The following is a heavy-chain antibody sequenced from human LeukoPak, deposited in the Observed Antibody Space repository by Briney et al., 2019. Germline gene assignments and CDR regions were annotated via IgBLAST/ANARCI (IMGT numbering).Heavy chain of an antibody. Sequence: SSETLSLTCTVSGGSISSYYWSWIRQPPGKGLEWIGYIYYSGSTNYNPSLKSRVTISVDTSKNQFSLKLSSVTAADTAVYYCARDRTYSGYDPHFDYWGQGTLVTVSS. CDR3: ARDRTYSGYDPHFDY. V-gene: IGHV4-59*01. D-gene: IGHD5-12*01. CDR2: IYYSGST. J-gene: IGHJ4*02. CDR1: GGSISSYY.